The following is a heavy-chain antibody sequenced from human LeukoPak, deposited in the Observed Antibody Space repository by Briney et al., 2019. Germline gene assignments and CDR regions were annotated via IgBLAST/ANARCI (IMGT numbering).Heavy chain of an antibody. Sequence: ASVKVSCKASGYTFTSYDINWVRQATGQGLEWMGIINPSSGRARYTQKFQGRVTMTSDTSTSTVYMELSSLRSEDTAVYYCARGDTIVVVTAILKHWGQGTLVTVSS. V-gene: IGHV1-46*01. CDR3: ARGDTIVVVTAILKH. CDR1: GYTFTSYD. CDR2: INPSSGRA. J-gene: IGHJ1*01. D-gene: IGHD2-21*02.